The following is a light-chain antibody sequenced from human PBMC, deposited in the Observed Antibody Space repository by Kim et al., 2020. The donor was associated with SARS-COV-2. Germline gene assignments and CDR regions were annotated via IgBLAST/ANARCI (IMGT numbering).Light chain of an antibody. V-gene: IGKV3-20*01. Sequence: DIVLTQSPGTLSLSPGERATLSCRASQSFGSSYLAWYQQKPGQAPRLLIYGASSRATGIPDRFSGSGSGTDFTLTISRLEPEDFAVYYCQQGFTFGPGTKVDIK. CDR1: QSFGSSY. CDR2: GAS. J-gene: IGKJ3*01. CDR3: QQGFT.